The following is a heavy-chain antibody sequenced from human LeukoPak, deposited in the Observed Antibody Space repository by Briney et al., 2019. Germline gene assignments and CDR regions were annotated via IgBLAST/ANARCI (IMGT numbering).Heavy chain of an antibody. V-gene: IGHV3-48*01. CDR2: ISSDSKTI. CDR3: ASPFDY. J-gene: IGHJ4*02. CDR1: GFTFNTYS. Sequence: PGGSLRLSCTASGFTFNTYSMNWVRQAPGKGLEWVSYISSDSKTIYYADSVEGRFTTSRDNAKNSLYLQMDSLRAEDTAVYYCASPFDYWGQGTLVTVSS.